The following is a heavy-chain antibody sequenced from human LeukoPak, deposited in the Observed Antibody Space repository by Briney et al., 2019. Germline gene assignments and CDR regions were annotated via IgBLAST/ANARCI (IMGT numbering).Heavy chain of an antibody. V-gene: IGHV3-30*02. Sequence: PGGSLRLSCAASGFTFSSYGMHWVRQAPGKGLEWVAFIRYDGSNRYYADSVKGRFTISRDNSKNTLYLPMNSLRAEDTAVYCCAKDLGLGAVVTFLYMDVWGKGATVTVSS. CDR3: AKDLGLGAVVTFLYMDV. CDR2: IRYDGSNR. J-gene: IGHJ6*03. D-gene: IGHD4-23*01. CDR1: GFTFSSYG.